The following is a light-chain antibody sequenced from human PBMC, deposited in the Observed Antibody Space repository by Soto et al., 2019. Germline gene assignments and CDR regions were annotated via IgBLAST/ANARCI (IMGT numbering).Light chain of an antibody. J-gene: IGLJ2*01. V-gene: IGLV1-47*01. CDR3: ATWDDSLRAVY. Sequence: QSVLTQPPSVSATPGQRVTIACSGGRSNIGSNHVYWYQHLPGTAPKLVIFRSDQRPSGVPDRFSGSKSGTSASLAISGLRSDDEAEYYCATWDDSLRAVYFGGGTTLTVL. CDR1: RSNIGSNH. CDR2: RSD.